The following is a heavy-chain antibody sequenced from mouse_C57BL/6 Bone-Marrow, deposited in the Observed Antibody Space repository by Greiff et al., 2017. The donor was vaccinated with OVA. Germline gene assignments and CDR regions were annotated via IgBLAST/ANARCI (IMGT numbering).Heavy chain of an antibody. D-gene: IGHD4-1*01. CDR3: ARENATGAY. CDR1: GFTFSSYA. V-gene: IGHV5-4*01. CDR2: ISDGGSYT. J-gene: IGHJ3*01. Sequence: EVHLVESGGGLVKPGGSLKLSCAASGFTFSSYAMSWVRQTPEKRLEWVATISDGGSYTYYPDNVKGRFTISRDNAKNNLYLQMSHLKSEDTAMYYCARENATGAYWGQGTLVTVSA.